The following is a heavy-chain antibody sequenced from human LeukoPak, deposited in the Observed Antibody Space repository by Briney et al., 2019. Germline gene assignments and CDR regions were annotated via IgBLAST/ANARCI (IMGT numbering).Heavy chain of an antibody. CDR3: AKDRDYYMDV. CDR2: ISGSDDTT. Sequence: PGGTLRLSCAASGFTFTSYAMSWVRQAPGRGLEWVSGISGSDDTTYYADSVKGRFTIPRDNAKNSLNLQMNSLRAEDTAVYYCAKDRDYYMDVWGKGTTVTVSS. J-gene: IGHJ6*03. V-gene: IGHV3-23*01. CDR1: GFTFTSYA.